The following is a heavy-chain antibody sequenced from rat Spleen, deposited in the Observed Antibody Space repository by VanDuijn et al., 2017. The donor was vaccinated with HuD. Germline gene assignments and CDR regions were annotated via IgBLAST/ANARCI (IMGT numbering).Heavy chain of an antibody. D-gene: IGHD1-11*01. CDR1: GFTFSDYN. V-gene: IGHV5-7*01. J-gene: IGHJ3*01. CDR3: ATRDGGYPG. Sequence: EVQLVESGGGLVRPGRSLKLSCAASGFTFSDYNMAWVRQAPKKGLEWVATISNDDSNTYYRDSVKGRFTISRDNAKITLYLQMDSLRSEDTATYYCATRDGGYPGWGQGTLVTVSS. CDR2: ISNDDSNT.